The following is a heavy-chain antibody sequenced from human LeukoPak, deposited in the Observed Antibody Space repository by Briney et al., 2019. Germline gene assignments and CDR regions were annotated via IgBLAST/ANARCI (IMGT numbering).Heavy chain of an antibody. CDR3: ARDFVVVVPAATYYYYGMDV. D-gene: IGHD2-2*01. CDR1: GYTFTSYD. V-gene: IGHV1-8*01. J-gene: IGHJ6*02. Sequence: ASVKVSCKASGYTFTSYDINWVRQATGQGLEWMGWMNPNSGNTGYAQKFQGRVTMTRNTSISTAYMELSSLRSEDTAVYYCARDFVVVVPAATYYYYGMDVWGQGTTVTVSS. CDR2: MNPNSGNT.